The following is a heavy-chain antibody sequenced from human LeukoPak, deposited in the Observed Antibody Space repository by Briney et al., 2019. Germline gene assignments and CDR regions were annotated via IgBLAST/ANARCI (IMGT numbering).Heavy chain of an antibody. CDR1: GFTFSSYA. Sequence: GGSLRLSCAASGFTFSSYAMHWVRQAPGKGLEYVSAISSNGGSTYYANSVKGRFTISRDNAKNSLYLQMNSLRAEDTAVYYCAREEGYDILTGYPYYWGQGTLVTVSS. D-gene: IGHD3-9*01. V-gene: IGHV3-64*01. CDR3: AREEGYDILTGYPYY. J-gene: IGHJ4*02. CDR2: ISSNGGST.